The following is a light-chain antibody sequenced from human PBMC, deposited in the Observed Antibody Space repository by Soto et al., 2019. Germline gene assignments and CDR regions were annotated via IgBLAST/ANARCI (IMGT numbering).Light chain of an antibody. CDR1: QSVRSNF. Sequence: EVVLTQSPGTLSLSPGERATLSCRASQSVRSNFLAWYQQKPGQAPRLLIYGASSRATGIPDRFSGSGSGTDFTLTISRLEPEDFAVYYCQQYGSSPPVAFGPGTKVDIK. V-gene: IGKV3-20*01. CDR3: QQYGSSPPVA. J-gene: IGKJ3*01. CDR2: GAS.